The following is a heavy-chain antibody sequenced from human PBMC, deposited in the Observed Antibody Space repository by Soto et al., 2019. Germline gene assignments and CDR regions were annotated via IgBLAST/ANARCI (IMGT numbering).Heavy chain of an antibody. Sequence: QVQLVQSGAEVKKPGASVKVSCKASGYSFTSYDISWVRQAPGQGLEWMGWISAYNGNTNYAQKLQGRVTMTTDTTTSTAYIELRSLRSDDTAVYYWARDHGFGESDVWGQGTTVTVSS. CDR2: ISAYNGNT. CDR3: ARDHGFGESDV. CDR1: GYSFTSYD. D-gene: IGHD3-10*01. J-gene: IGHJ6*02. V-gene: IGHV1-18*01.